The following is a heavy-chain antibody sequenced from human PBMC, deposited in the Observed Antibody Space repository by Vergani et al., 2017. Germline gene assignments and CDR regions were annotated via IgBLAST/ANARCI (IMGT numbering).Heavy chain of an antibody. CDR1: GFTFSSYS. D-gene: IGHD3-10*01. J-gene: IGHJ6*02. Sequence: EVQLVESGGGLVKRGGSLRLSCAASGFTFSSYSMNWVRQAPGKGLEWVSSISSRSSYIHYSDSLKGRFTISRDNAKSSLYLQMNSLRAEDTGVYYYARDRYYLGSRSYPYFYSYGLDVWGQGTAVTVSS. V-gene: IGHV3-21*01. CDR2: ISSRSSYI. CDR3: ARDRYYLGSRSYPYFYSYGLDV.